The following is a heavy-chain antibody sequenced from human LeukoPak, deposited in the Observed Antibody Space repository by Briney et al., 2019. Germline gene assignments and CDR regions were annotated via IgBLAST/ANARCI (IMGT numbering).Heavy chain of an antibody. CDR3: AKEDYLPTFDY. CDR1: GFTFNDAW. J-gene: IGHJ4*02. D-gene: IGHD3-16*01. CDR2: ISGSGGST. V-gene: IGHV3-23*01. Sequence: GGSLRLSCAASGFTFNDAWMSWVRQAPGKGLEWVSAISGSGGSTYYADSVKGRFTISRDNSKSSLYLQMNSLRAEDTAVYYCAKEDYLPTFDYWGQGTLVTVSS.